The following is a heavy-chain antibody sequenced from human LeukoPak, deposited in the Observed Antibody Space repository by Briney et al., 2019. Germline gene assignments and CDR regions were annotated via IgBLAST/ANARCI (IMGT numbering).Heavy chain of an antibody. D-gene: IGHD2-15*01. V-gene: IGHV3-23*01. CDR3: AKAPPPYCSGGSCFDAFDI. CDR2: ISGSGGST. Sequence: GGSLRLSCATSGFSFSSHDMNWVRQAPGKGLEWVSAISGSGGSTYYADSVKGRFTISRDNSKNTLYLQMNSLRAEDTAVYYCAKAPPPYCSGGSCFDAFDIWGQGTLVTVSS. CDR1: GFSFSSHD. J-gene: IGHJ3*02.